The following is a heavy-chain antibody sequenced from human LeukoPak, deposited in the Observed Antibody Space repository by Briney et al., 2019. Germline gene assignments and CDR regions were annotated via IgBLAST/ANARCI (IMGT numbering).Heavy chain of an antibody. V-gene: IGHV3-30*02. CDR3: AKEGTASKPSDLDY. CDR2: IRYDGSNK. D-gene: IGHD6-13*01. J-gene: IGHJ4*02. CDR1: GFIFSDYG. Sequence: PGGYLRLSCAASGFIFSDYGMHWVRQAPGKGLEWLTFIRYDGSNKYYADSVKGRFTISRDNSKNTLYLQMTSLTSEDTAVYYCAKEGTASKPSDLDYWGQGTLVTVSS.